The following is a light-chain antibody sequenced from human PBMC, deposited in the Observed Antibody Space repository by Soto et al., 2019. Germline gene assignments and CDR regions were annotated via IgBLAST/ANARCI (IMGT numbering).Light chain of an antibody. V-gene: IGLV2-14*01. CDR3: NSQRSSGTRV. CDR2: EVA. CDR1: SSDVGGYNY. Sequence: QSALTQPASVSGSLGQSITISCTGTSSDVGGYNYVSWSQHHPGKAPKLVIYEVASRPSGVSNRFSGSKSGYTASLTISGLQAEDEADYYCNSQRSSGTRVFGTGTKVTVL. J-gene: IGLJ1*01.